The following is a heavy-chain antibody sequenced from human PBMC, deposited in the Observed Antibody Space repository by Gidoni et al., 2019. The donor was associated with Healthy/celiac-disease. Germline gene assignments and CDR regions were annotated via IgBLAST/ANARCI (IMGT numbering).Heavy chain of an antibody. V-gene: IGHV3-21*01. CDR3: ARDLSYSSSYGAGHTTYYYYGMDV. CDR1: GFTFSSYS. CDR2: ISSSSSYI. D-gene: IGHD6-6*01. Sequence: EVQLVESGGGLVKPGGSLRLSCAASGFTFSSYSMNWVRQAPGKGLEWVSSISSSSSYIYYADSVKGRFTISRDNAKNSLYLQMNSLRAEDTAVYYCARDLSYSSSYGAGHTTYYYYGMDVWGQGTTVTVSS. J-gene: IGHJ6*02.